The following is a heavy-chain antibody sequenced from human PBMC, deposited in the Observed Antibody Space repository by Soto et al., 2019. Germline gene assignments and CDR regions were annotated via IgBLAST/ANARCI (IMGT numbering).Heavy chain of an antibody. CDR1: GFAFTIYW. Sequence: PGESVKISCKGSGFAFTIYWIAWVLQMHGKGLEWMGIIYPGDSDSSYSPSFQGQVTISADKSINTAYLHWSSLKASDTAIYYCAKHEGYCSTTTCSNFDYWGQGTLVTVSS. CDR2: IYPGDSDS. CDR3: AKHEGYCSTTTCSNFDY. J-gene: IGHJ4*02. D-gene: IGHD2-2*01. V-gene: IGHV5-51*01.